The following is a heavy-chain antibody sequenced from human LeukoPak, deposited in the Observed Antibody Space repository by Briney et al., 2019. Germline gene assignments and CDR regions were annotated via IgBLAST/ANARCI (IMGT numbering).Heavy chain of an antibody. Sequence: SETLSLTCTVSRGSISSYFWSWIRQPPGKGLEWIGRIYGTGSTSYNPSLMNRVTMSVDTSKNHFSLKLTSVAAADTAVYYCARYDSRGSASTRFDYWGQGILVTISS. CDR2: IYGTGST. CDR3: ARYDSRGSASTRFDY. D-gene: IGHD3-16*01. CDR1: RGSISSYF. V-gene: IGHV4-4*09. J-gene: IGHJ4*02.